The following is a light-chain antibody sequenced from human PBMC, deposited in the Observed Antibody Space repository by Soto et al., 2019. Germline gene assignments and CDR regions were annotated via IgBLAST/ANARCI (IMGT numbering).Light chain of an antibody. V-gene: IGLV1-44*01. Sequence: QSVLTQPPSASGTPGQRVTISCSGSSSNIGSNTVNWYQQLPGTAPQLLIYSNNQRPSGVPVRFSGSKSGTSASLAISGHQSEDEADYYCAAWDDSLNGLYVFGTGTKLTVL. CDR1: SSNIGSNT. CDR2: SNN. J-gene: IGLJ1*01. CDR3: AAWDDSLNGLYV.